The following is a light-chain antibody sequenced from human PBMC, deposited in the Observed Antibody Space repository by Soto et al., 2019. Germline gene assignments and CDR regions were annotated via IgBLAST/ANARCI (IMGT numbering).Light chain of an antibody. CDR3: RSFTSSRAYV. V-gene: IGLV2-14*01. CDR2: EVS. CDR1: SSDVGVYDY. Sequence: QSVLTQPASVSGSPGQSITISCTGTSSDVGVYDYVSWYQQQSGKAPKLMIHEVSNRPSGVSNRFSGSKSGNTASLTISGLQAEDEAYYYCRSFTSSRAYVFGIGTKVTVL. J-gene: IGLJ1*01.